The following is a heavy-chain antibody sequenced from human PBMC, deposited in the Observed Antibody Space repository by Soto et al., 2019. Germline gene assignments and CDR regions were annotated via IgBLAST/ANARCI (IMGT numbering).Heavy chain of an antibody. J-gene: IGHJ5*01. D-gene: IGHD2-8*01. CDR3: ARGSIVPVPNWFDP. CDR1: YYTFNTNG. Sequence: GASVKVSCKAPYYTFNTNGMGWGRPAPGQGLEWMGWIRTYNGHTKYVEKFQGRLTMTTDTSTSTAYMEPRSLRSDDTAVYYCARGSIVPVPNWFDPWGQGTLVTVSS. V-gene: IGHV1-18*04. CDR2: IRTYNGHT.